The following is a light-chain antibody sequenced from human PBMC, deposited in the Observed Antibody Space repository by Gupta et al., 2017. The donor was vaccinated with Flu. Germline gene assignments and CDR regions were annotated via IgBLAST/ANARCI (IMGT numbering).Light chain of an antibody. CDR1: QTISIY. Sequence: DIQMTQSPSSLSASVGDRVTITCRASQTISIYLNWYQQKPGKAPKFLIYAASSLQSGVPSRLSGSGSGTDVTLTISNLQPEDFATYYYHQSYSTLYTFGQGTKLEI. CDR2: AAS. J-gene: IGKJ2*01. V-gene: IGKV1-39*01. CDR3: HQSYSTLYT.